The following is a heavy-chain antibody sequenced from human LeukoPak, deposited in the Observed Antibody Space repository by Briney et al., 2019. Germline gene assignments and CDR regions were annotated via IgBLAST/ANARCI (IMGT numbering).Heavy chain of an antibody. D-gene: IGHD6-13*01. CDR3: ARGQQQADY. J-gene: IGHJ4*02. Sequence: SETLSLTCTVSGGSISSYYWSWIRQPPGKGLEWIGYIYYSGSTNYNPSLKSRVTISVDTSKNQFSLRLNSVTAADTAVYYCARGQQQADYWGQGTLVTVSS. CDR1: GGSISSYY. V-gene: IGHV4-59*12. CDR2: IYYSGST.